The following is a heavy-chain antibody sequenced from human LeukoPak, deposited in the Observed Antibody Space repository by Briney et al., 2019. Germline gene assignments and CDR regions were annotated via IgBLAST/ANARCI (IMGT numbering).Heavy chain of an antibody. D-gene: IGHD6-19*01. V-gene: IGHV3-48*01. CDR1: GFTFSSYS. J-gene: IGHJ4*02. CDR3: ALGYSSGWYRGAFDY. Sequence: GGSLRLSCAASGFTFSSYSMNWVRQAPGKGLEWVSYISSSSSTIYYADSVKGRFTISRDNSKNTLYLQMNSPRAEDTAVYYCALGYSSGWYRGAFDYWGQGTLVTVSS. CDR2: ISSSSSTI.